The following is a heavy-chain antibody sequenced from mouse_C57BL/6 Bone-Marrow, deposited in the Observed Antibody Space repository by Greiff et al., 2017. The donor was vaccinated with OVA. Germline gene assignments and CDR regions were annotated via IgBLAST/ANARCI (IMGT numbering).Heavy chain of an antibody. Sequence: ESGPGLVKPSQSLSLTCSVSGYSITSGYYWNWIRQFPGNKLEWMGYISYDGSNNYNPSLKNRISITRDTSKNQFFLKLNSVTTEDTATYYCARDDAAWFAYWGQGTLVTVSA. CDR3: ARDDAAWFAY. V-gene: IGHV3-6*01. CDR1: GYSITSGYY. J-gene: IGHJ3*01. CDR2: ISYDGSN.